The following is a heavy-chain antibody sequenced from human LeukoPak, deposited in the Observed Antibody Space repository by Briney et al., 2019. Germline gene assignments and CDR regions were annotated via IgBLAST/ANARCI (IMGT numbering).Heavy chain of an antibody. J-gene: IGHJ4*02. Sequence: SETLSLTCAVYGGSFSGYYWSWIRQPPGKGLEWIGEINHSGSTNYNPSLKSRVTISVDTSKNQFSPKLSSVTAADTAVYYCARGWMRRGCPFDYWGQGTLVTVSS. CDR3: ARGWMRRGCPFDY. D-gene: IGHD6-19*01. V-gene: IGHV4-34*01. CDR1: GGSFSGYY. CDR2: INHSGST.